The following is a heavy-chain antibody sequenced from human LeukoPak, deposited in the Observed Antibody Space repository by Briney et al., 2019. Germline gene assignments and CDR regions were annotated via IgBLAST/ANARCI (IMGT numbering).Heavy chain of an antibody. CDR3: ARDRQYYYDSSGYYRTSIDSYYYYYYMDV. CDR1: GYTFTSYG. CDR2: ISAYNGNT. D-gene: IGHD3-22*01. Sequence: ASVKVSCKASGYTFTSYGISWVRQAPGQGLEWMGWISAYNGNTNYAQKLQGRVTMTTDTSTSTAYMELRSLRSDDTAVYYCARDRQYYYDSSGYYRTSIDSYYYYYYMDVWGKGTTVTISS. J-gene: IGHJ6*03. V-gene: IGHV1-18*01.